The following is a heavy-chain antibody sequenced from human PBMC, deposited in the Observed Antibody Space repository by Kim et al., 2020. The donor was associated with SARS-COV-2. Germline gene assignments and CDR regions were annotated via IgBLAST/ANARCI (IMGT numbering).Heavy chain of an antibody. CDR3: ARVRNRDGYNRGPFDP. Sequence: SETLSLTCTVSGYSISSGYYWGWIRQPPGKGLEWIGSIYHSGSTYYNPSLKSRVTISVDTSKNQFSLKLSSVTAADTAVYYCARVRNRDGYNRGPFDPWG. J-gene: IGHJ5*02. CDR1: GYSISSGYY. V-gene: IGHV4-38-2*02. CDR2: IYHSGST. D-gene: IGHD5-12*01.